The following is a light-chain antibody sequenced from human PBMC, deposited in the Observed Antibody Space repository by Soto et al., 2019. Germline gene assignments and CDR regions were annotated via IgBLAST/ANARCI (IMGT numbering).Light chain of an antibody. CDR3: QHYDNFPRAIT. CDR1: QDISSY. V-gene: IGKV1-33*01. CDR2: DAS. J-gene: IGKJ5*01. Sequence: DIQMTQSPSSLSASVGDRVTISCQAIQDISSYLNWYQQKPGKAPKLLIYDASNLETGVPSRFSGSGSGTDFTFTISRLQPEDIATYYCQHYDNFPRAITFGQGTRREIK.